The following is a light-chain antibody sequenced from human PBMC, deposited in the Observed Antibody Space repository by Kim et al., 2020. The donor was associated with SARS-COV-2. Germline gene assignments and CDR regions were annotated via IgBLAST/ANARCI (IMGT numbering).Light chain of an antibody. CDR1: SSNIGSNY. V-gene: IGLV1-47*01. J-gene: IGLJ2*01. CDR3: AAWDDSLSAYVV. CDR2: RNN. Sequence: QRVTISCSGSSSNIGSNYVYSYQQLPGTAPKLLIYRNNQRPSGVPDRFSGSKSGTSASLAISGLRSEDEADYYCAAWDDSLSAYVVFGGGTQLTVL.